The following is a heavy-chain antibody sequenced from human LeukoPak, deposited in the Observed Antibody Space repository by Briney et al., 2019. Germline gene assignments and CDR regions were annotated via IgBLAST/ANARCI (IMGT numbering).Heavy chain of an antibody. V-gene: IGHV1-46*01. D-gene: IGHD3-9*01. CDR1: GYTFGTHW. CDR3: ARDYSGEWEQLTGWWFDP. CDR2: INPSGDVR. Sequence: GASVKVPCKASGYTFGTHWMHWVRQAPGQGLEWMGIINPSGDVRSYAQKFKGRVTVTRDMSTRTVYMELSDLRPEDTAVYYCARDYSGEWEQLTGWWFDPWGQGTLVIVSS. J-gene: IGHJ5*02.